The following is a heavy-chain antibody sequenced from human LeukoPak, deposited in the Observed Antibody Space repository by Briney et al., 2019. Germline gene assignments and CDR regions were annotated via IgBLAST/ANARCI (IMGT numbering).Heavy chain of an antibody. V-gene: IGHV1-69*13. CDR2: IIPIFGTA. J-gene: IGHJ4*02. CDR3: ARDQGEYQLPAAFDY. Sequence: ASVKVSCKASGGTFSSYAISWVRQAPGQGLEWMGGIIPIFGTANYAQKFQGRVTITADESTSTAYMELSSLRSEDTAVYYCARDQGEYQLPAAFDYWGQGTLVTVSS. CDR1: GGTFSSYA. D-gene: IGHD2-2*01.